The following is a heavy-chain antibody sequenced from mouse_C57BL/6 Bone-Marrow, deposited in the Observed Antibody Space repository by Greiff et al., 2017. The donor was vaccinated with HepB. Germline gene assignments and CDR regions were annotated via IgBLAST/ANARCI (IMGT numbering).Heavy chain of an antibody. V-gene: IGHV3-6*01. CDR2: ISYDDSN. D-gene: IGHD1-1*01. J-gene: IGHJ4*01. CDR1: GYSITSGYY. CDR3: ARDAYYVFLYAMDY. Sequence: EVQRQESGPGLVKPSQSLSLTCSVTGYSITSGYYWNCIRQFPGNKLEWMGYISYDDSNNYNPSLKNRISITSDKSKSLFFLKLNSVTTEDTATYYCARDAYYVFLYAMDYWGQGTSVTVSS.